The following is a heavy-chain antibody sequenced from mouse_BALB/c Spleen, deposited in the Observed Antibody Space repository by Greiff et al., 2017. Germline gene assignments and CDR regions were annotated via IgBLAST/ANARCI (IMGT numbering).Heavy chain of an antibody. D-gene: IGHD2-4*01. CDR2: IYPSDSYT. Sequence: QVQLQQPGAELVRPGASVKLSCKASGYTFTSYWINWVKQRPGQGLEWIGNIYPSDSYTNYNQKFKGKATLTTDKSSSTAYMQLSSPTSEDSAVDYCTRESTMINCYCDDWGQGTTLTVSS. J-gene: IGHJ2*01. CDR1: GYTFTSYW. V-gene: IGHV1-69*02. CDR3: TRESTMINCYCDD.